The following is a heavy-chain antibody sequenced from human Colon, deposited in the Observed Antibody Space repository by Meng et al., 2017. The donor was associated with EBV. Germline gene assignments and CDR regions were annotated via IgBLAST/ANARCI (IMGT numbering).Heavy chain of an antibody. CDR2: IHYSGGT. Sequence: EHLPSSGPGLVNPSWTSGLPCTVSGAVLSSHYWGWIRQSPGNGMECIGYIHYSGGTANYNPSLKSRVTISVDTSKNQFSLTLSSVAAADTAVYYCARYKLFDPSGSQHWYFDLWGRGTLVTVS. V-gene: IGHV4-59*08. CDR1: GAVLSSHY. D-gene: IGHD3-22*01. J-gene: IGHJ2*01. CDR3: ARYKLFDPSGSQHWYFDL.